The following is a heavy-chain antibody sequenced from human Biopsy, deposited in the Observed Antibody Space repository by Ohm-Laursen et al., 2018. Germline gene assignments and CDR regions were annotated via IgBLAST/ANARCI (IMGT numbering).Heavy chain of an antibody. CDR1: GFIFSSAW. V-gene: IGHV3-74*01. Sequence: SLRLSCVASGFIFSSAWMHWVRQAPGKGLVWVSCISSDGSTTYADSVKGRFTISRDNAKNTAYLQMNSLRADDTALYYCATDHYGSINYWGQGTLVTVSS. CDR3: ATDHYGSINY. J-gene: IGHJ4*02. CDR2: ISSDGST. D-gene: IGHD4-17*01.